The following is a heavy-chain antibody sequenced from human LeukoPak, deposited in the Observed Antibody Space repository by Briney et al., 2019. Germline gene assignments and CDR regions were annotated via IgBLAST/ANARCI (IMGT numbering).Heavy chain of an antibody. CDR2: ISWNSGSI. J-gene: IGHJ4*02. D-gene: IGHD5-18*01. V-gene: IGHV3-23*01. CDR1: GFTFSSYA. Sequence: GGSLRLSCAASGFTFSSYAMSWVRQAPVKGLEWVSGISWNSGSIGYADSVKGRFTISRDNSKNTLYLQMNSLRAEDTAVYYCAKDSRGYSSGFGTFDYWGQGTLVTVSS. CDR3: AKDSRGYSSGFGTFDY.